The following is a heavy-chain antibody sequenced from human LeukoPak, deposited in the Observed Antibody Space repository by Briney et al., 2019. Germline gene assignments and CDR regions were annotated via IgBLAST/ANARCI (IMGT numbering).Heavy chain of an antibody. CDR1: GGTFSSFS. D-gene: IGHD2-15*01. J-gene: IGHJ5*02. CDR3: ARRPYCSGGNCHSP. Sequence: ASVTVSCTASGGTFSSFSISWVRQAPGQGLEWMGGIIPIFGTANYAQKFQGRVTITADESTSTAYMELSSLRSEDTAVYYCARRPYCSGGNCHSPWGQGTLVTVSS. CDR2: IIPIFGTA. V-gene: IGHV1-69*01.